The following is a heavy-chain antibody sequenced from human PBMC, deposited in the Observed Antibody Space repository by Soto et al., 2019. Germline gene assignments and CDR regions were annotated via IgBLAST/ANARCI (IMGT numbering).Heavy chain of an antibody. CDR2: IYYSGST. D-gene: IGHD3-16*01. J-gene: IGHJ4*02. V-gene: IGHV4-31*03. Sequence: QVQLQESGPGLVKPSQTLSLTCTVSGGSLSSGGYYWSWIRQHPGKGLEWIGSIYYSGSTYYNPSLQSRFTISVDTSKNQFSLKLSSVSAADKAVYYGAGGGLHWGQGTLGTFSS. CDR3: AGGGLH. CDR1: GGSLSSGGYY.